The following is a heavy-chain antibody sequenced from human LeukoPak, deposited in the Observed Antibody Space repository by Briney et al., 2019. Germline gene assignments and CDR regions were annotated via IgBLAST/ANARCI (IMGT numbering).Heavy chain of an antibody. CDR3: ARGGRLRFLEWSRNWFDP. CDR2: TNHSGST. J-gene: IGHJ5*02. Sequence: SETLSLTCAVYGGSFSGYYWSWIRQPPGKGLEWIGETNHSGSTNYNPSLKSRVTISVDTSKNQFSLKLGSVTAADTAVYYCARGGRLRFLEWSRNWFDPWGQGTLVTVSS. D-gene: IGHD3-3*01. CDR1: GGSFSGYY. V-gene: IGHV4-34*01.